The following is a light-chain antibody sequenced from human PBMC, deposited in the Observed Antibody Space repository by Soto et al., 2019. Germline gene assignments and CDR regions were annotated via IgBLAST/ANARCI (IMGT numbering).Light chain of an antibody. CDR1: ALPKKY. V-gene: IGLV3-10*01. J-gene: IGLJ2*01. Sequence: SYELTQPPSVSVSPGQTARITCSGDALPKKYAYWYQQKSGQAPVLVIYEDSKRPSGIPERFSGSSSGTMAILTISGAQVEDEADYYCYSTDSSGNHRVFGGGTQLTVL. CDR3: YSTDSSGNHRV. CDR2: EDS.